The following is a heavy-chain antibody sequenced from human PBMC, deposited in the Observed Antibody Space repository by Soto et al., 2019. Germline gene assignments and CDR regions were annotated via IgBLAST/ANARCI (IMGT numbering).Heavy chain of an antibody. D-gene: IGHD3-16*01. CDR2: INPYNANV. CDR1: GYTFTNHG. J-gene: IGHJ3*02. Sequence: QVQLVQSGAEVKKPGASVKVSCKTSGYTFTNHGITWVRQAPGQGLEWMGWINPYNANVNYAQKLQGRVTMTTDTSTSTAYMDLRSLTSDDTAVYYCARDRVAGIWGDAVDIWGQGKMVTVSS. CDR3: ARDRVAGIWGDAVDI. V-gene: IGHV1-18*04.